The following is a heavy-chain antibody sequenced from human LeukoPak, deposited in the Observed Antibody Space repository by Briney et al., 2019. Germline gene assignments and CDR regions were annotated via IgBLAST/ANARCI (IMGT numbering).Heavy chain of an antibody. J-gene: IGHJ4*02. CDR2: IYHSGST. CDR1: GGSISSSNW. Sequence: SETLSLTCAVSGGSISSSNWWNWVRQPPGKGLEWIGEIYHSGSTNYNPSLKSRVTISVDKSKNQFSLKLSSVTAADTAVYYCARRFCSGDRCLYYFDYWGQGTLVTVSS. CDR3: ARRFCSGDRCLYYFDY. D-gene: IGHD2-15*01. V-gene: IGHV4-4*02.